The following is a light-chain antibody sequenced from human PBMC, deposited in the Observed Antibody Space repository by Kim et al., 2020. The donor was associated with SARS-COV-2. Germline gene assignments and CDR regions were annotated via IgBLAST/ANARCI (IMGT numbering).Light chain of an antibody. CDR3: QQSNDWPPLT. CDR1: QTINNK. CDR2: DAT. V-gene: IGKV3-15*01. Sequence: SPGERATLSCRASQTINNKLVWYQQKPGQAPRLLIYDATTRATGVPARFIGSGSETDFTLTISSLQSEDFAVYYCQQSNDWPPLTSGQGAKVDIK. J-gene: IGKJ1*01.